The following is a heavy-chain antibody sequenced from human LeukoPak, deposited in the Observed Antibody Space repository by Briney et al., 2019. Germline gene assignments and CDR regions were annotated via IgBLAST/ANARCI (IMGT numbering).Heavy chain of an antibody. V-gene: IGHV1-69*04. CDR1: GGTFSSYA. D-gene: IGHD3-3*01. Sequence: GASVKVSCKASGGTFSSYAISWVRQAPGQGLEWMGRIIPILGIANYAQKFQGRVTITADKSTSTAYMELSSLRSEDTAVYYCARDLRRITIFGVVTDNWFDPWGQGTLVTVSS. CDR2: IIPILGIA. J-gene: IGHJ5*02. CDR3: ARDLRRITIFGVVTDNWFDP.